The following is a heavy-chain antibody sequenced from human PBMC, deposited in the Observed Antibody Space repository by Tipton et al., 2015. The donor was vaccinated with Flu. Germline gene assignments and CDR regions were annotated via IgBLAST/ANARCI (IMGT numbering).Heavy chain of an antibody. CDR1: GGSFSGYY. V-gene: IGHV4-59*10. CDR3: ARVGVAALRGGIRGGNWFDP. Sequence: TLSLTCAVYGGSFSGYYWSWIRQPPGKGLEWIGRIYTSGSTNYNPSLKSRVTMSVDTSKNQFSLKLSSVTAADTAVYYCARVGVAALRGGIRGGNWFDPWGQGTLVTVSS. D-gene: IGHD6-6*01. CDR2: IYTSGST. J-gene: IGHJ5*02.